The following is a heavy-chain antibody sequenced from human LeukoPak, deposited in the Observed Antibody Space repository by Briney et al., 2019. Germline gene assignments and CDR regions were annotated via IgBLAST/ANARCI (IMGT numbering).Heavy chain of an antibody. Sequence: GGSLRLSCAASGFTFSSYSMNWVRQAPGKGLEWVSYISSSSSTIYYADSVKGRFTISRDNAKNSLYLQMNSLRAEDTAVYYCASSVYFRGIAVAGTFDYWGQGTLVTVSS. CDR2: ISSSSSTI. CDR1: GFTFSSYS. D-gene: IGHD6-19*01. V-gene: IGHV3-48*04. J-gene: IGHJ4*02. CDR3: ASSVYFRGIAVAGTFDY.